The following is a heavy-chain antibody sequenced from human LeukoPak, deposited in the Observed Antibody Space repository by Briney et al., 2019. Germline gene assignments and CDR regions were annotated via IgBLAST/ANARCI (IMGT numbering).Heavy chain of an antibody. D-gene: IGHD2-8*02. J-gene: IGHJ4*02. CDR3: ASRVYPGGYFDY. Sequence: PSETLSLTCTVSGYSMSSGYYWGWIRQPPGKGLQWIGSIFHSGNSYYNPSLKSRVTISVDTSKNQFSLKVNSVTAADTAVYYCASRVYPGGYFDYWGQGTLVTVSS. CDR2: IFHSGNS. CDR1: GYSMSSGYY. V-gene: IGHV4-38-2*02.